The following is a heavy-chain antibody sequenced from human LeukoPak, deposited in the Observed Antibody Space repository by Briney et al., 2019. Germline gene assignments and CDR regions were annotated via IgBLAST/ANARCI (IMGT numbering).Heavy chain of an antibody. V-gene: IGHV3-7*01. CDR2: IKQDGSEK. CDR3: ARTPIRWIQLAYFDY. J-gene: IGHJ4*02. Sequence: GGSLRLSCAASGFTFSSYWMSWVRQAPGKGLEWVANIKQDGSEKYYVDSVKGRFTISRDNAKNSLYLQMNSLRAEDTAVYYCARTPIRWIQLAYFDYWGQGTLVTVSS. CDR1: GFTFSSYW. D-gene: IGHD5-18*01.